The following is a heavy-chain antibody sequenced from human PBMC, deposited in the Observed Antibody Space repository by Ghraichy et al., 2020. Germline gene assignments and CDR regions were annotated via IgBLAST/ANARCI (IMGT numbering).Heavy chain of an antibody. CDR1: GGSVSTYY. Sequence: ESLNISCTVSGGSVSTYYWSWIRQPPGKTLEWIGYIYNSESSNSNPSLKSRVTMSVQTSKNQFSLELSSVTAADTAVYYCAKIVWGGASFDSWGQGALVTVSS. V-gene: IGHV4-59*02. CDR3: AKIVWGGASFDS. CDR2: IYNSESS. J-gene: IGHJ4*02. D-gene: IGHD3-10*02.